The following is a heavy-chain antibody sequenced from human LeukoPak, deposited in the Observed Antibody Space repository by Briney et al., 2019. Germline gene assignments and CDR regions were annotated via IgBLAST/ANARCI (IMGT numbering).Heavy chain of an antibody. V-gene: IGHV3-7*03. CDR1: GFALSSHW. CDR3: ARNNGMDV. CDR2: VNRDGSET. J-gene: IGHJ6*02. Sequence: GMSLRLSCAASGFALSSHWMTWVRQVPGRGPEWVANVNRDGSETYYLDSVKGRFTISKDNAKNSLYLQMNSLRAEDTALYHCARNNGMDVWGQGTTVIVSS.